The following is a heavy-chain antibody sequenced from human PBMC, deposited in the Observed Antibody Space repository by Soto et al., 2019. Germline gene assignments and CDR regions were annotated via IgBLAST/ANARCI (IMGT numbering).Heavy chain of an antibody. Sequence: SETLSLTCTVSGGSISSSSDYWGWIRQPPGKGLEWIGSIYYSGSTYYNPSLKSRVTISVDTSKNQFSLKLSSMTAADTAVYYCARHLFSSGWYLIWGQGTMVTVSS. D-gene: IGHD6-19*01. CDR1: GGSISSSSDY. V-gene: IGHV4-39*01. CDR3: ARHLFSSGWYLI. J-gene: IGHJ3*02. CDR2: IYYSGST.